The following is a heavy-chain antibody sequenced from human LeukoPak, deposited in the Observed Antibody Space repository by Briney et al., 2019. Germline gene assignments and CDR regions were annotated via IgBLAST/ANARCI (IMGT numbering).Heavy chain of an antibody. CDR3: ARRVATARDAFDI. D-gene: IGHD5-12*01. J-gene: IGHJ3*02. V-gene: IGHV3-9*01. Sequence: GGSLRLSCAASGFTFDDYAMHWVRQAPGKGLEWVSGISWNSGSIGYADSVKGRFTISRDNAKNSLFLHMNSLRAEDTAVYYCARRVATARDAFDIWGQGTMVTVSS. CDR2: ISWNSGSI. CDR1: GFTFDDYA.